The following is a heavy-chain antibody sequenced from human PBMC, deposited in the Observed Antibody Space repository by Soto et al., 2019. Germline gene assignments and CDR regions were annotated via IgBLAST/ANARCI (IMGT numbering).Heavy chain of an antibody. J-gene: IGHJ4*02. V-gene: IGHV1-69*06. CDR3: ASERSAQYFDY. D-gene: IGHD1-26*01. CDR1: GGTFSGHG. Sequence: GASVKVSCKASGGTFSGHGIAWVRQVPGQGLELMGGIMPTFGSATYAPKFQGRVTISADKSTSTAYMELSSLRSEDTAVYFCASERSAQYFDYWGQGTLVTVYS. CDR2: IMPTFGSA.